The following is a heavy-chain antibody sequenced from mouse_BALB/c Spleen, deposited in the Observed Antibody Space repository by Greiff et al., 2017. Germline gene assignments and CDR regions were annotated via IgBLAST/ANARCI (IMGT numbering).Heavy chain of an antibody. D-gene: IGHD1-1*01. V-gene: IGHV5-9*03. J-gene: IGHJ4*01. CDR3: ARWGDGSSYEWGYYAMDY. CDR1: GFTFSSYT. CDR2: ISSGGGNT. Sequence: EVQVVESGGGLVKPGGSLNLSCAASGFTFSSYTMSWVRQTPEKRLEWVATISSGGGNTYYPDSVKGRFTISRDNAKNNLYLQMSSLRSEDTALYYCARWGDGSSYEWGYYAMDYWGQGTSVTVSS.